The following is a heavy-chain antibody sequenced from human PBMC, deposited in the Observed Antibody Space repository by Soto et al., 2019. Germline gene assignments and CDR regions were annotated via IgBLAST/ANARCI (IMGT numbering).Heavy chain of an antibody. CDR1: GGSFSTYY. V-gene: IGHV4-34*01. Sequence: SETLSLTCAVYGGSFSTYYWSWIRQPPGKGLEWIGDINHSGSTYYNPSLKSRVTISVDTSKNQFSLKLSSVTAADTAVYYCARSWSSGYYFDHWGQGTLVTVSS. D-gene: IGHD3-22*01. CDR3: ARSWSSGYYFDH. CDR2: INHSGST. J-gene: IGHJ4*02.